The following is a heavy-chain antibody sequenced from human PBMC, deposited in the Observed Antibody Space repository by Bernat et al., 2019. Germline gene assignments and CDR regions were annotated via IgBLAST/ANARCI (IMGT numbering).Heavy chain of an antibody. Sequence: QVQLQQWGAGLLKPSETLSLTCAVYGGSFSGYYWSWIRQPPGKGLEWIGEINHSGSTNYNPSLKSRVTISVDTSKNQFSLKLSSVTAADTAVYYCARSRDTISRNYYYYYYMDVWGKGTTVTVSS. V-gene: IGHV4-34*01. CDR1: GGSFSGYY. CDR2: INHSGST. CDR3: ARSRDTISRNYYYYYYMDV. J-gene: IGHJ6*03. D-gene: IGHD3-3*01.